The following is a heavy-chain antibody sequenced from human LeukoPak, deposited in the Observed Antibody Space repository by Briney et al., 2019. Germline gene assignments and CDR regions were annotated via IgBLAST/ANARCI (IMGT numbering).Heavy chain of an antibody. Sequence: GGSLRLSCAASGFSFSNFWMSWVRQAPGKGLDWVANINQAGTVKHYVYSVKGRFTISRDNAKNSLYLQMTSLRAVDTAVYYCATSDDAAGTSWGQGTLVTVSS. CDR1: GFSFSNFW. J-gene: IGHJ5*02. V-gene: IGHV3-7*01. D-gene: IGHD6-25*01. CDR3: ATSDDAAGTS. CDR2: INQAGTVK.